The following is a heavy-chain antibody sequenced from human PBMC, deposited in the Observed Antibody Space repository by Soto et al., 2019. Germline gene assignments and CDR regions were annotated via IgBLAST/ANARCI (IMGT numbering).Heavy chain of an antibody. D-gene: IGHD2-21*02. CDR2: IYYSGST. J-gene: IGHJ6*02. Sequence: QVQLQESGPGLVKPSQTLSLTCTVSGGSISSGDYYWSWIRQPPGKGLEWIGYIYYSGSTYYNPSLKSRVTIPVDTSKNQFSLKLSSVTAADTAVYYCATYGMGGGDLSYYYGMDVWDQGTTVTVSS. CDR3: ATYGMGGGDLSYYYGMDV. V-gene: IGHV4-30-4*01. CDR1: GGSISSGDYY.